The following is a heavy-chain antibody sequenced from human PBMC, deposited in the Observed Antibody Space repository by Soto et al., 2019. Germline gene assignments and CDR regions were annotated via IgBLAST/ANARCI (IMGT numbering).Heavy chain of an antibody. V-gene: IGHV1-18*01. J-gene: IGHJ4*02. CDR1: GYTFTSYG. CDR3: ARSDCSGGSCYSYYFDY. CDR2: ISAYNGNT. Sequence: QVQLVQSGAEVKKPGASVKDSCKASGYTFTSYGISWVRQAPGQGLEWMGWISAYNGNTNYAQKLQGRVTMTTDTSTSTAYMELRSLRSDDTAVYYCARSDCSGGSCYSYYFDYWGQGTLVTVSS. D-gene: IGHD2-15*01.